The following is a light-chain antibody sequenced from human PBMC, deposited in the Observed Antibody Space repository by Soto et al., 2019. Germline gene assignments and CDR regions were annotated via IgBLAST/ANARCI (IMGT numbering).Light chain of an antibody. J-gene: IGKJ1*01. V-gene: IGKV1-5*01. CDR1: QGISNS. CDR3: QQYNSYWT. CDR2: DAS. Sequence: DIQVTQSPPTLSASVGDRVTITCRASQGISNSLAWYQQKPGKAPKLLIYDASSLESGVPSRFSGSGSGTEFTLTISSLQPDDFATYYCQQYNSYWTFGQGTKVDI.